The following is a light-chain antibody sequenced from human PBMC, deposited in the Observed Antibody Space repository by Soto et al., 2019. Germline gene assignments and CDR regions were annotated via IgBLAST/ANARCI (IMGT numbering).Light chain of an antibody. Sequence: DIQMTQSPSSLSASVGDRVTITCRASQSISNYLNWYQQKPGKAPKLLIYAASTLQTGVPSRFTGTGSGTDFTLTISSLQPEDFATFYCQQSYRTPLTFGQGTRLEIK. V-gene: IGKV1-39*01. CDR2: AAS. J-gene: IGKJ5*01. CDR3: QQSYRTPLT. CDR1: QSISNY.